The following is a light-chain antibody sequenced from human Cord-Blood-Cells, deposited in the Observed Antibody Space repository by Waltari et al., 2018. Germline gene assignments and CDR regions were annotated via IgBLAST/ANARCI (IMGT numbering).Light chain of an antibody. V-gene: IGKV1-39*01. CDR1: QSISSY. J-gene: IGKJ4*01. CDR3: QQSYSTPLT. CDR2: AAS. Sequence: DIQMTQSPSSLSASVGDRVTITCRAIQSISSYLNWYQQKPGKAPKLLIYAASSLQSGVPSRFSGSGSGTDFTLTISSLQPEDFVTYYCQQSYSTPLTFGGGTKVEIK.